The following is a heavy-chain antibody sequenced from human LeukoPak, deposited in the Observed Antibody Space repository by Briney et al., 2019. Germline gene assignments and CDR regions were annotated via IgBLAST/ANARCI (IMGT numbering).Heavy chain of an antibody. CDR1: GGSISGYY. CDR2: IYTSGSS. CDR3: ARLYCSSTRCFNYMDV. J-gene: IGHJ6*01. V-gene: IGHV4-4*07. D-gene: IGHD2-2*01. Sequence: PSETLSLTCTVSGGSISGYYWSWIRQPAGNGLEWIGHIYTSGSSNYNPSLRSRVTMSVDTSKNQFSLTLRSVTAADTAVYYCARLYCSSTRCFNYMDVWGHGNTVTVSS.